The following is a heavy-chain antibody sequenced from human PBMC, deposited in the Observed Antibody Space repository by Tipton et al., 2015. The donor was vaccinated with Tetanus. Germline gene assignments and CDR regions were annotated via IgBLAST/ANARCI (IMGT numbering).Heavy chain of an antibody. CDR3: ARGKLRSSDY. D-gene: IGHD3-3*01. CDR1: GGSFSGYY. V-gene: IGHV4-34*01. CDR2: INHSGST. Sequence: TLSLTCAVYGGSFSGYYWSWIRQPPGKGLEWIGEINHSGSTNYNPSLKSRVPISVDTSKNHFYLKLSSVTAADTAVYYCARGKLRSSDYWGQGTLVTVSS. J-gene: IGHJ4*02.